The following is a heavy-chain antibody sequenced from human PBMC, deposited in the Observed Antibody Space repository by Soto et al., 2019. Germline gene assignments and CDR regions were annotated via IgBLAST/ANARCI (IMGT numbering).Heavy chain of an antibody. V-gene: IGHV3-33*01. CDR3: ASDQWIGAFDI. CDR1: GFTFSTYG. CDR2: IWYDGSNK. J-gene: IGHJ3*02. D-gene: IGHD5-12*01. Sequence: VQLVESGGGVVQPGRSLRLSCAASGFTFSTYGIHWVRQAPGKGLEWVALIWYDGSNKYYADSVRGRFTSSRDNSKNMLYLQMNSLRAEDTAVYYCASDQWIGAFDIWGQGTMVTVSS.